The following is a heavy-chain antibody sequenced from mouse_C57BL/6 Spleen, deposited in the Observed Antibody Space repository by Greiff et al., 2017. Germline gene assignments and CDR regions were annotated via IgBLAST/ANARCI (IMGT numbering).Heavy chain of an antibody. D-gene: IGHD2-2*01. CDR3: ATNYGYEDAMDY. CDR1: GYTFTSYW. V-gene: IGHV1-64*01. Sequence: QVQLQQPGAELVKPGASVKLSCKASGYTFTSYWMHWVKQRPGQGLEWIGMIHPNSGSTNYNEKFKSKATLTVDKSSSTAYMQLISLTSEDSAVYYCATNYGYEDAMDYWGQGTSVTVSS. CDR2: IHPNSGST. J-gene: IGHJ4*01.